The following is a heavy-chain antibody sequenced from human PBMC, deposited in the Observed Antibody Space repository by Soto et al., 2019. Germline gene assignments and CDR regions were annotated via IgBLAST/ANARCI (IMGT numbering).Heavy chain of an antibody. J-gene: IGHJ6*02. CDR1: GYTFSNYG. V-gene: IGHV1-2*04. Sequence: ASVKVSCKTSGYTFSNYGINWVRQAPGQGLEWMGWINPNSGGTNYAQKFQGWVTMTRDTSISTAYMELSRLRSDDTAVYYCARGDSYGSGYYYYGMDVWGQGTTVTISS. CDR2: INPNSGGT. CDR3: ARGDSYGSGYYYYGMDV. D-gene: IGHD3-10*01.